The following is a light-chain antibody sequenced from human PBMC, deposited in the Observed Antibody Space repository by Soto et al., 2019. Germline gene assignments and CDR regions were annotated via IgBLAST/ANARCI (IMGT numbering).Light chain of an antibody. CDR1: QSVLYNSDNKNY. V-gene: IGKV4-1*01. Sequence: DIVMTQSPDSLAVSLGERATINCKSSQSVLYNSDNKNYLAWYQQKAGQPPKLLIYWASTRDSGVPDRFSGSGSGADFPLTISNLQAEDGAVYYCQQYYTTLSFGGGTKVEIK. CDR3: QQYYTTLS. J-gene: IGKJ4*01. CDR2: WAS.